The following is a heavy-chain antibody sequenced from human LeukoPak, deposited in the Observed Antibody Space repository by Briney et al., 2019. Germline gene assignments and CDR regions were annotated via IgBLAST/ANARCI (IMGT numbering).Heavy chain of an antibody. CDR3: ARPLRRATVFDY. CDR2: ISSSGSTI. Sequence: PGGSLRLSXAASGFTFSSYEMNWVRQSPGKGLEWVSYISSSGSTIYYADSVQGRFTISRDNAKNSLYLQMNSLRAEDTAVYYCARPLRRATVFDYWGQGTLVTVSS. J-gene: IGHJ4*02. CDR1: GFTFSSYE. V-gene: IGHV3-48*03.